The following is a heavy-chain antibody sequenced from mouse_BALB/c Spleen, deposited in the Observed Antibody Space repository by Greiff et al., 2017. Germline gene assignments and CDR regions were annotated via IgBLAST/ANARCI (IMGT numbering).Heavy chain of an antibody. CDR1: GFSLTGYG. CDR2: IWGDGST. Sequence: VKLQESGPGLVAPSQSLSITCTVSGFSLTGYGVNWVRQPPGKGLEWLGMIWGDGSTDYNSALKSRLSISKDNSKSQVFLKMNSLQTDDTARYYCAREGATMITSYAMDYWGQGTSVTVSS. CDR3: AREGATMITSYAMDY. V-gene: IGHV2-6-7*01. D-gene: IGHD2-4*01. J-gene: IGHJ4*01.